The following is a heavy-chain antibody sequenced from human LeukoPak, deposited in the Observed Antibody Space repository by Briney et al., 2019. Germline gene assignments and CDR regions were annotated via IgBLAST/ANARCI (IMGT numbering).Heavy chain of an antibody. CDR2: IYYSGST. V-gene: IGHV4-59*08. CDR1: GASISSYY. D-gene: IGHD3-10*01. CDR3: ARLHYYGSGSYPMTGNWFDP. Sequence: SETLSLTCTVSGASISSYYWSWIRQPPGKGLEWLGYIYYSGSTNYNPALKSRLTISVDTSKNQFSLNLSSVTPADTAVYYCARLHYYGSGSYPMTGNWFDPWGQGTLVTVSS. J-gene: IGHJ5*02.